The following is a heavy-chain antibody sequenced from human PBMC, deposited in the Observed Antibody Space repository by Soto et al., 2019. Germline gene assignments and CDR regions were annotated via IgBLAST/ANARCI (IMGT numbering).Heavy chain of an antibody. V-gene: IGHV4-34*01. CDR2: IDHAGAT. Sequence: PSDTLSLTCAVYSGSFSGYYWSWIRQPPGKGLEWIGEIDHAGATNYKPSLNSRVTISMDTSKNQFSLKLSSVTAADTAVYYCARVRGRYYYGMDVWGQGTTVTGSS. CDR3: ARVRGRYYYGMDV. J-gene: IGHJ6*02. D-gene: IGHD3-16*01. CDR1: SGSFSGYY.